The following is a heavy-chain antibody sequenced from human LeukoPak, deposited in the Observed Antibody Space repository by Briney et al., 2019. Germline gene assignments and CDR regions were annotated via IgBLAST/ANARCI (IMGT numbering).Heavy chain of an antibody. CDR3: ARHDVVVAATVRWFDP. Sequence: PSETLSLTCTVSGGSISSSSYYWGWIRQPPEKGLEWIGSIHYSGSTYYNPSLKSRVTISVDTSKNQFSLKLTSVTAADTAVYYCARHDVVVAATVRWFDPWGQGTLVTVSS. D-gene: IGHD2-15*01. CDR1: GGSISSSSYY. V-gene: IGHV4-39*01. CDR2: IHYSGST. J-gene: IGHJ5*02.